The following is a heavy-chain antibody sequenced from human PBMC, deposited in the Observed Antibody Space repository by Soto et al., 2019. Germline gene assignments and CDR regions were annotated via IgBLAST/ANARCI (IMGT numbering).Heavy chain of an antibody. D-gene: IGHD1-26*01. CDR1: GFTFRSYA. CDR3: ARSGSSFPFDR. Sequence: QVQLVESGGGVVQPGRSLRLSCEASGFTFRSYAMHWVRQAPGKGLEWVALISFDGSKKQYADSVKGRFTISRDNSKSTLSLQMNSLTIQGTAVYYCARSGSSFPFDRWGQGTLVPVSS. V-gene: IGHV3-30*04. CDR2: ISFDGSKK. J-gene: IGHJ5*02.